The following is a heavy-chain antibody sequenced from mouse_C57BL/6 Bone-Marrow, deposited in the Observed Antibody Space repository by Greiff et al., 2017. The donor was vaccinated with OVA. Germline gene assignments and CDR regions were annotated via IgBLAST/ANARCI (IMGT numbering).Heavy chain of an antibody. V-gene: IGHV1-59*01. CDR2: IDPSDSYT. Sequence: QVQLQQPGAELVRPGTSVKLSCKASGYTFTSYWMHWVKQRPGQGLEWIGVIDPSDSYTNYNQKFKGKATLTVDTSSSTAYMQLSSLTSEDSAGYYYDGLAYWGQGTLVTVSA. J-gene: IGHJ3*01. D-gene: IGHD2-12*01. CDR1: GYTFTSYW. CDR3: DGLAY.